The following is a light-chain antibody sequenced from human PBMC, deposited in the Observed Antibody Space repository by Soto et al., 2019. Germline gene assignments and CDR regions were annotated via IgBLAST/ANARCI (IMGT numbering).Light chain of an antibody. CDR2: AAS. V-gene: IGKV1-39*01. Sequence: DIQMTQSPSSLSASLRDRVTITCRASQSISSYLNWYQQKPGKAPKLLIYAASSLQSGVPSRFSGSGSGTDFTLTVSSLQPEDFATYFCQQSYSTPRTFGQGTKVDIK. CDR1: QSISSY. J-gene: IGKJ1*01. CDR3: QQSYSTPRT.